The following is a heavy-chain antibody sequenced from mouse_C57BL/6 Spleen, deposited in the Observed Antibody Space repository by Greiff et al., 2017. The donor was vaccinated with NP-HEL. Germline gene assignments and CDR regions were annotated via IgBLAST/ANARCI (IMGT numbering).Heavy chain of an antibody. J-gene: IGHJ3*01. CDR3: AREDYPSLFAY. CDR1: GYSITSGYY. CDR2: ISYDGSN. V-gene: IGHV3-6*01. Sequence: DVQLQESGPGLVKPSQSLSLTCSVTGYSITSGYYWNWIRQFPGNKLEWMGYISYDGSNNYNPSLKNRISITRDTSKNQFFLKLNSVTTEDTATYYCAREDYPSLFAYRGQGTLVPVSA. D-gene: IGHD2-4*01.